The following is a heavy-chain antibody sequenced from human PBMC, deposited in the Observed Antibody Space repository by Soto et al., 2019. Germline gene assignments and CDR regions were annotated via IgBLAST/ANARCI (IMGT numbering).Heavy chain of an antibody. J-gene: IGHJ1*01. V-gene: IGHV1-18*04. Sequence: QVQLVQSGPDLKRPGASMKVSCKASGYTFTSYRISWVRQAPGQGLEWMAWISPLKGRTQYSQKAQGRVTLSTDTSSKTAYMEMTPLRVDDTAVYYCAMEYGDRPEYFKHWGQGTLVTVS. D-gene: IGHD4-17*01. CDR3: AMEYGDRPEYFKH. CDR1: GYTFTSYR. CDR2: ISPLKGRT.